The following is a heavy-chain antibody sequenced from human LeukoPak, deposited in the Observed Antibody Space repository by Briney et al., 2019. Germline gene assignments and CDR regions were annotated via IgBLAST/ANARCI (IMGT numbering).Heavy chain of an antibody. V-gene: IGHV1-46*01. J-gene: IGHJ4*02. Sequence: ASVKVSCKASGYTFTNYYIHWVRQAPGQGLEWIGIINPSGGGTSYAQRFQGRVTMTRDTSTSTVYMELSSLRYDDTALYYCARRGNLRAALTYWGQGTLVTVSS. CDR1: GYTFTNYY. D-gene: IGHD6-6*01. CDR2: INPSGGGT. CDR3: ARRGNLRAALTY.